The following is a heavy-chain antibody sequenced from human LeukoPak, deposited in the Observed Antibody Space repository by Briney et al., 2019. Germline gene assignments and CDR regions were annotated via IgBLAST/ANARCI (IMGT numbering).Heavy chain of an antibody. D-gene: IGHD3-16*02. CDR1: GFTFSTYG. V-gene: IGHV3-30*18. Sequence: GRSLRLSCAASGFTFSTYGMHWVRQAPGKGLEWVAVISSDGSNEYYADSVKGRFTISRDNSKNTLFLQMNSLRAEDTAVYYCAKSRGTSLSQFFQHWGQGTLVTVSS. CDR3: AKSRGTSLSQFFQH. CDR2: ISSDGSNE. J-gene: IGHJ1*01.